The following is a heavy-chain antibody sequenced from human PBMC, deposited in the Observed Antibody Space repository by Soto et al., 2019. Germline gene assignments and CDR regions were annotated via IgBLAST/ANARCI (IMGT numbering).Heavy chain of an antibody. D-gene: IGHD6-6*01. CDR2: INHSGST. Sequence: PSETLSLTCAVSGGSFSVYYWSWIRQPPGKGLEWIGEINHSGSTNYNPSLKSRVTISVDTSKNQFSLKLSSVTAADTAVYYCARRDRLSSSSSGSYYHYYMDVWGKGTTVT. CDR3: ARRDRLSSSSSGSYYHYYMDV. CDR1: GGSFSVYY. J-gene: IGHJ6*03. V-gene: IGHV4-34*01.